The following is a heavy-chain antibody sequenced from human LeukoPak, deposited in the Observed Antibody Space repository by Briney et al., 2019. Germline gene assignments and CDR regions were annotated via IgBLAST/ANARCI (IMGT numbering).Heavy chain of an antibody. D-gene: IGHD6-6*01. Sequence: SKTLSLTCTVSGGSISSGSYHWSWIRQPDGEGLEWIGRIHTSGSTNYNPSLKRRVTISIDTSKNQFSLKLSSVTAADTAMYYCARVPMSESSSAIYYYYMDVWGKGTTVTVSS. CDR1: GGSISSGSYH. CDR3: ARVPMSESSSAIYYYYMDV. CDR2: IHTSGST. J-gene: IGHJ6*03. V-gene: IGHV4-61*02.